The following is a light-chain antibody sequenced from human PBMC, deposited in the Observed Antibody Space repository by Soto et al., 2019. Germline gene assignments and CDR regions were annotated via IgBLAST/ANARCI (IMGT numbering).Light chain of an antibody. V-gene: IGLV2-14*01. Sequence: QSALTQPASVSGSPGQSITISCTGTSSDVGGYNFVSWYQQHPGKAPRLIFYEVSSRPSGVSYRFSGSKSGNTASLTISGFQAEDEADYYCSSYTLRNTLVLFGGGTQLTVL. CDR2: EVS. CDR1: SSDVGGYNF. J-gene: IGLJ3*02. CDR3: SSYTLRNTLVL.